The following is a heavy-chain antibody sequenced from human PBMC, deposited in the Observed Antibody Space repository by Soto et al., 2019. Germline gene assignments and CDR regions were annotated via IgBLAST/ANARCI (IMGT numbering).Heavy chain of an antibody. CDR2: IYYSGST. CDR1: GASISRNY. Sequence: SETLSLTCTVSGASISRNYWSWIRQPPGKGLEWIGYIYYSGSTNYNPSLKSRVTISVDTSKNQFSLKLSSVTAADTAVYYCASNRDIVATTFDYWGQGTLVTVSS. J-gene: IGHJ4*02. V-gene: IGHV4-59*01. CDR3: ASNRDIVATTFDY. D-gene: IGHD5-12*01.